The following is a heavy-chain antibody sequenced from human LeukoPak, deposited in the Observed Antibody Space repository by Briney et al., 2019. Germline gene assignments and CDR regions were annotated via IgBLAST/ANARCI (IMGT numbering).Heavy chain of an antibody. Sequence: SETLSLTCAVYGGSFSGYYWSWIRQPPGKGLEWIGEINHSGSTNYNPSLKSRVTISVDTSKNQFSLKLSSVTAADTAVYYCARLLWVGANAEYFQHWGQGTLVTVSS. CDR1: GGSFSGYY. CDR2: INHSGST. J-gene: IGHJ1*01. V-gene: IGHV4-34*01. D-gene: IGHD1-26*01. CDR3: ARLLWVGANAEYFQH.